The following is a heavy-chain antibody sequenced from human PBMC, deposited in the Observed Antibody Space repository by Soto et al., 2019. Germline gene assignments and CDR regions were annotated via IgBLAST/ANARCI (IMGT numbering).Heavy chain of an antibody. D-gene: IGHD3-9*01. V-gene: IGHV4-39*01. CDR2: IYYTGST. CDR3: GRLEGLATISYYFDY. CDR1: GGSIGSNNYY. J-gene: IGHJ4*02. Sequence: SETLSLTCTVSGGSIGSNNYYWAWIRQPPGKGLEWIGSIYYTGSTYYNPSLGSRVTISVDTSKNQFSLNLNSLSAADTAVYYCGRLEGLATISYYFDYWGQGALVTVSS.